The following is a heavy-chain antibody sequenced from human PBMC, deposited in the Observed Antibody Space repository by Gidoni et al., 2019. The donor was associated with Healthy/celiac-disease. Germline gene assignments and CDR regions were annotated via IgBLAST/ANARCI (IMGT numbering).Heavy chain of an antibody. CDR3: AHSGYDILTGFNWFDP. D-gene: IGHD3-9*01. Sequence: QITLKESGPTLVKPTQTLTLTCTFSGFSLITSGVGVGWIRQPPGKALEWLALIYWDDDKRYSPSLKSRLTITKDTSKNQVVLTMTNMDPVDTATYYCAHSGYDILTGFNWFDPWGQGTLVTVSS. J-gene: IGHJ5*02. V-gene: IGHV2-5*02. CDR1: GFSLITSGVG. CDR2: IYWDDDK.